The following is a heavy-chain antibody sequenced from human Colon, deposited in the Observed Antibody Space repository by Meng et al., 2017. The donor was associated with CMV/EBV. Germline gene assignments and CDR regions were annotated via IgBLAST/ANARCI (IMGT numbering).Heavy chain of an antibody. V-gene: IGHV3-53*01. CDR1: GFDVSDNH. CDR3: HGSGGYSY. CDR2: IYGDGYI. J-gene: IGHJ4*02. Sequence: GGSLRLSCAASGFDVSDNHINWVRQAPGRGLEWGSTIYGDGYISYGESMKGRFAISRDNSKNRVFLQMNSLRAEDTAIYYCHGSGGYSYWGQGTLVTVSS. D-gene: IGHD1-26*01.